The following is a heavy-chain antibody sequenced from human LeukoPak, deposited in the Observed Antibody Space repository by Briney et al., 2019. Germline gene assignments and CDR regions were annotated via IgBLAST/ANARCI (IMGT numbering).Heavy chain of an antibody. CDR1: GGSISSGSYY. V-gene: IGHV4-61*02. J-gene: IGHJ6*03. D-gene: IGHD2-15*01. CDR3: ARDLVVAATYYYMDV. CDR2: IYTSGST. Sequence: SQTLSLTCTVSGGSISSGSYYWSWIRQPAGKGLEWIGRIYTSGSTNYNPSLNSRVTISVDTSKNQFSLKLSSVTAADTAVYYCARDLVVAATYYYMDVWGKGTTVTVSS.